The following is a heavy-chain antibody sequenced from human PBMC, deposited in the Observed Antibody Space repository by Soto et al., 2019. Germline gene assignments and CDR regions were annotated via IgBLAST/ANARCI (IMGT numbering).Heavy chain of an antibody. Sequence: ASVKVSCKTSGYTFTANYIHWLRQAPGQGLEWMGWINSNSGDTRYAQTLQGRVTLTRDTSISTAYMGLSSLMSDDTAVYYCARGSGRSWFDSWGQVTLVTVSS. V-gene: IGHV1-2*02. D-gene: IGHD3-3*01. CDR1: GYTFTANY. J-gene: IGHJ5*01. CDR2: INSNSGDT. CDR3: ARGSGRSWFDS.